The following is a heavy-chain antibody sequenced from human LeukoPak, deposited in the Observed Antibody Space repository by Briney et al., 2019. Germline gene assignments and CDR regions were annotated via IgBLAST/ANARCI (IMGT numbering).Heavy chain of an antibody. CDR3: ARTRPDYYDSSGYTFDY. CDR1: GYTFTSYG. J-gene: IGHJ4*02. V-gene: IGHV1-18*01. Sequence: GASVKVSCKASGYTFTSYGISWVRQAPGQGLERMGWISAYNGNTNYAQKLQGRVTMTTDTPTSTAYMELRSLRSDDTAVYYCARTRPDYYDSSGYTFDYWGQGTLVTVSS. D-gene: IGHD3-22*01. CDR2: ISAYNGNT.